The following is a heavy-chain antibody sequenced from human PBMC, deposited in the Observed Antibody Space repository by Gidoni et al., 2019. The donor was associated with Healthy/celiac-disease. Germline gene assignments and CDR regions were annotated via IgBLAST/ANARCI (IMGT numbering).Heavy chain of an antibody. J-gene: IGHJ4*02. CDR3: ARSSDGSGRGRMGFDY. D-gene: IGHD1-26*01. CDR1: GFTFSSTW. CDR2: IKQDGSEK. Sequence: EVQLVESGGGLVQPGGSLILSCAATGFTFSSTWMIWFRQAPGQGREGWANIKQDGSEKYYVDSVKGRFTISRDNAKNSLYLQMNSLRAEDTAVYYCARSSDGSGRGRMGFDYWGQGTLVTVSS. V-gene: IGHV3-7*03.